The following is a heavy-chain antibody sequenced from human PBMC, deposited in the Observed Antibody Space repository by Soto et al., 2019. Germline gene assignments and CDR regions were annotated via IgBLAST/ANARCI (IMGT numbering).Heavy chain of an antibody. Sequence: EVQLLESGGGLVQPGGSLRLSCATSGFMFGSYAMNWVRQAPGKGLEWVSVISGGGSTTNYADSLRGRFTTSRDNSTDTVYLQMYSLRVEDTAVYYCAKARKYSSPYDSWGQGTLVTVSS. J-gene: IGHJ5*01. D-gene: IGHD6-19*01. V-gene: IGHV3-23*01. CDR3: AKARKYSSPYDS. CDR2: ISGGGSTT. CDR1: GFMFGSYA.